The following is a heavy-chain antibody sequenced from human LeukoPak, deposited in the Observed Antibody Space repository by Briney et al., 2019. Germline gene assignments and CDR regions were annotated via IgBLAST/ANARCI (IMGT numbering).Heavy chain of an antibody. V-gene: IGHV3-23*01. CDR2: ISVTTSYT. CDR1: GFTFSSYA. CDR3: ARDSYSGSYSRAFDI. Sequence: QPGGSLRLSCAASGFTFSSYAMNWVSQAPGKGLEWVSSISVTTSYTYYADSVKGRFTISRDNAKNSLYLQMNSLRGEDTALYHCARDSYSGSYSRAFDIWGQGTMVTVSS. J-gene: IGHJ3*02. D-gene: IGHD1-26*01.